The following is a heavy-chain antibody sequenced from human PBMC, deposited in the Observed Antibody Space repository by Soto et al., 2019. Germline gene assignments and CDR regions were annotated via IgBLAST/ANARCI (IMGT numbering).Heavy chain of an antibody. V-gene: IGHV3-48*03. Sequence: LRLSCAASGFTFSSYEMNWVRQAPGKGLEWVSYISSSGSTIYYADSVKGRFTISRDNAKNSLYLQMNSLRAEDTAVYYCARVDSEANPTHSVYYYYGMDVWGQGTTVTVSS. CDR1: GFTFSSYE. CDR2: ISSSGSTI. CDR3: ARVDSEANPTHSVYYYYGMDV. J-gene: IGHJ6*02. D-gene: IGHD5-18*01.